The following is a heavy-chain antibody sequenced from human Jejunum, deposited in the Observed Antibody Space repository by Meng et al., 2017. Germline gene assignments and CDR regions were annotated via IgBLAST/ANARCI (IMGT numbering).Heavy chain of an antibody. V-gene: IGHV4-59*01. Sequence: QGQMQDSGPGLVKPSETMSLTCTVSSASMNPYYWSWIRQPPGKGLEWIGYIHYSGSTDYNPSLQSRLTISVDTSKNHFSLKLMSVTAADTAVYYCARGNGWHDYWGQGTLVTVSS. CDR2: IHYSGST. D-gene: IGHD6-19*01. CDR3: ARGNGWHDY. J-gene: IGHJ4*02. CDR1: SASMNPYY.